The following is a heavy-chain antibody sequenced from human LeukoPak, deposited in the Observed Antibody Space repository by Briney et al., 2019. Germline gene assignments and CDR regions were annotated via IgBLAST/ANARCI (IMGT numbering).Heavy chain of an antibody. V-gene: IGHV3-7*01. J-gene: IGHJ5*02. CDR1: GFTFSSFW. D-gene: IGHD2-2*01. CDR2: IKQDGSEK. CDR3: ARESGSAIPNWFDP. Sequence: QSGGSLSLSCAASGFTFSSFWMSWVRQAPGEGLEWVANIKQDGSEKYYVDSVKGRFTISRDHAKHSLYLQMNCLRAEGTAVYYCARESGSAIPNWFDPWGRGTLVTVSS.